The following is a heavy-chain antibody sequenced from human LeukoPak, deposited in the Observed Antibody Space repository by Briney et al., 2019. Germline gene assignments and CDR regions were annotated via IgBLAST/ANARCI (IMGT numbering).Heavy chain of an antibody. Sequence: GGSLKFSGAASGFTLSSNYVAWVRQAPGKGLEWVSHIYSGGSTYHADSVKGRFTISRATSENMVFLQMNSLRAEDTAVYYCAKGGGFRKYYFDYWGQGTLVTVSS. J-gene: IGHJ4*02. V-gene: IGHV3-66*01. CDR2: IYSGGST. CDR3: AKGGGFRKYYFDY. CDR1: GFTLSSNY. D-gene: IGHD3-16*01.